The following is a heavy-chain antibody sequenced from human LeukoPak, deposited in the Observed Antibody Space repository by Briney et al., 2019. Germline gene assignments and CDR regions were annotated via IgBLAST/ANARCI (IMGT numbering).Heavy chain of an antibody. J-gene: IGHJ1*01. CDR3: ARDYPGAIAARLEYFQL. Sequence: SETLSLTCTISGGSISSYYWSWIRQPAGKGLEWIGRIYTSGSTNYNPSLKSRVTMSVDTSKNQFSLKLSSVTAADTAVYYCARDYPGAIAARLEYFQLWGQGTLVTVSS. D-gene: IGHD6-6*01. CDR1: GGSISSYY. V-gene: IGHV4-4*07. CDR2: IYTSGST.